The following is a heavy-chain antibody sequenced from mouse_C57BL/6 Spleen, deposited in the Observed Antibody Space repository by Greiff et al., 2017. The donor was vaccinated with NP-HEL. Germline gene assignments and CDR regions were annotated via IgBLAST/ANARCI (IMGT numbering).Heavy chain of an antibody. V-gene: IGHV1-53*01. CDR3: ARGEDSNYEDY. CDR2: RKQRKGGT. CDR1: GQTGKREG. J-gene: IGHJ2*01. Sequence: QRGTELVKPGASVKLSCKASGQTGKREGRGGGKKRRGKGREGRGKRKQRKGGTNYNEKFKSKATLTVDKSSSTAYMQLSSLTSEDSAVYECARGEDSNYEDYWGQGTTLTVSS. D-gene: IGHD2-5*01.